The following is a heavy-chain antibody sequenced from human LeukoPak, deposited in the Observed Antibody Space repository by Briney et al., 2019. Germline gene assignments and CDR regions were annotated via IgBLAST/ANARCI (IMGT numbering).Heavy chain of an antibody. CDR3: AKGRTTMVRGVPNPFDY. V-gene: IGHV3-30*02. J-gene: IGHJ4*02. CDR1: GFTFSSYG. D-gene: IGHD3-10*01. Sequence: PGGSLRLSCAASGFTFSSYGMHWVRQAPGKGLEWVAFIRYDGSNKYYADSVKGRFTISRDNSKNTLYLQTNSLRAEDTAVYYCAKGRTTMVRGVPNPFDYWGQGTLVTVSS. CDR2: IRYDGSNK.